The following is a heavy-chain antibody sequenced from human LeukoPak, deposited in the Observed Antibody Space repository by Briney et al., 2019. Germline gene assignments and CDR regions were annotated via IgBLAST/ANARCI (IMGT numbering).Heavy chain of an antibody. V-gene: IGHV4-39*01. J-gene: IGHJ4*02. CDR1: GGSISSSSYY. CDR3: ARAPYDCSSTSCFLFPHYFDY. CDR2: IYYSGST. D-gene: IGHD2-2*01. Sequence: SETLSLTCTVSGGSISSSSYYWGWIRQPPGKGLEWIGSIYYSGSTYYNPSLKSRVTISVDTSKNQFSLKLSSVTAADTAAYYCARAPYDCSSTSCFLFPHYFDYWGQGTLVTVSS.